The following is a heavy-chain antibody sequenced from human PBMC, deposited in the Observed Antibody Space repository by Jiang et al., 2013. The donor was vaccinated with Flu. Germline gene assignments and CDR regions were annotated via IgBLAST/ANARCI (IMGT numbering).Heavy chain of an antibody. CDR3: ARPYSSSSGFDY. CDR2: SSLSLVQ. D-gene: IGHD6-6*01. Sequence: LGQGTLSGWRESSLSLVQQTNAQKFQGRVTITADESTSTAYMELSSLRSEDTAVYYCARPYSSSSGFDYWGQGTLVTVSS. V-gene: IGHV1-69*01. J-gene: IGHJ4*02.